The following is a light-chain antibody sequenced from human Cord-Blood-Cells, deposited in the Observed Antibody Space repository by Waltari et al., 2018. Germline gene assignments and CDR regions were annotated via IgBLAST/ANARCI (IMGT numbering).Light chain of an antibody. Sequence: DIQMTHPPPSLPASLEDKSTITSRASQSIRSYLNWYQQKPGKAPKLLIYAASSLQSGVPSRFSCSGSWTDFTLTISSLQPEDFATYYCQQSYSTPLTFSGGTKVEIK. J-gene: IGKJ4*01. CDR3: QQSYSTPLT. CDR1: QSIRSY. CDR2: AAS. V-gene: IGKV1-39*01.